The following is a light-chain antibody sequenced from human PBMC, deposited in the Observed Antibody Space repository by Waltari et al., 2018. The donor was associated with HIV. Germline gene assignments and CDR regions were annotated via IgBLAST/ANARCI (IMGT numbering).Light chain of an antibody. J-gene: IGKJ4*01. Sequence: IVMTQSPATLSVSPGERATLPCRASQSVSSNLAWYQQKPGQAPRLLIYGASTSATGIPARFSGSGSGKEFTLTISSLQSEDFAVYYCQQYNNWPPLTFGGGTKVEIK. V-gene: IGKV3-15*01. CDR1: QSVSSN. CDR2: GAS. CDR3: QQYNNWPPLT.